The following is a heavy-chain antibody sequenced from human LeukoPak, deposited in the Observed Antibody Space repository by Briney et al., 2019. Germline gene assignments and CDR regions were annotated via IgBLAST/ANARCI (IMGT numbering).Heavy chain of an antibody. Sequence: SETLSLTCTVSGVSISSYYWSWIRQPPGKGLEWIGYFYYSGSTNYNPSLKSRVIISVDTSKNQLALNLSSVTAADTAVYYCARGDSSSWYVPYYFDYWGQGTLVTVSS. D-gene: IGHD6-13*01. CDR3: ARGDSSSWYVPYYFDY. J-gene: IGHJ4*02. CDR2: FYYSGST. V-gene: IGHV4-59*01. CDR1: GVSISSYY.